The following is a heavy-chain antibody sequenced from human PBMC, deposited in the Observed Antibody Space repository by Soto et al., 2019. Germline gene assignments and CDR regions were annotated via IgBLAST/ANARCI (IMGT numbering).Heavy chain of an antibody. D-gene: IGHD2-21*02. CDR1: GFTFSSYS. CDR3: ARDHCGGDCYPYYYYGMDV. J-gene: IGHJ6*02. Sequence: GGSLRLSWAASGFTFSSYSMNWIRQAPGKGLEWVSYISSSSSTIYYADSVKGRFTISRDNAKNSLYLQMNSLRDEDTAVYYCARDHCGGDCYPYYYYGMDVWGQGTTVTVSS. CDR2: ISSSSSTI. V-gene: IGHV3-48*02.